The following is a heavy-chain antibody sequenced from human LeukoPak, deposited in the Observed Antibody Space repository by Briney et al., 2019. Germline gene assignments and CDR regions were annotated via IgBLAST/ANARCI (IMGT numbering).Heavy chain of an antibody. J-gene: IGHJ4*02. CDR3: ARTPASSGWYPAHFDY. Sequence: SETLSLTCTVSGGSISSSSYYWGWIRQPPGKGLEWNVSIYYSGSTYYNPSLKSRVTISVDTTKNQFSLKLSSVTAADTAVYYCARTPASSGWYPAHFDYWGQGTLVTVSS. D-gene: IGHD6-19*01. CDR2: IYYSGST. CDR1: GGSISSSSYY. V-gene: IGHV4-39*01.